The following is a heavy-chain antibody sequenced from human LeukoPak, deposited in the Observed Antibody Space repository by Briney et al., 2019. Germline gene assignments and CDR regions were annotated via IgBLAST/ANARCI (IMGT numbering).Heavy chain of an antibody. D-gene: IGHD6-13*01. CDR3: GSSSWYEALFDY. J-gene: IGHJ4*02. CDR2: IYPGDSDT. Sequence: GEALKILCKGAGYCFTSYCIGWGRQMAGEGLVGRGIIYPGDSDTRYSTPFQGQVTISADKSITTAYLQWSSLKASDTARYYCGSSSWYEALFDYWGQGTLVTVSS. V-gene: IGHV5-51*01. CDR1: GYCFTSYC.